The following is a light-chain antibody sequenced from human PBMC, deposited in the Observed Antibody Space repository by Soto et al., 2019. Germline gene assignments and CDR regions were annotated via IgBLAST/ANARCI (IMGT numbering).Light chain of an antibody. CDR1: QSISSW. Sequence: DIQMTQSPSTLSASVLDRVTITCRASQSISSWLAWYQQKPGKAPELLIYDASSLASGVPSKFSASGSGTEFTLTISRLQPDDFATYYCQQYYTSPYTFGQGTKLEIK. V-gene: IGKV1-5*01. CDR2: DAS. J-gene: IGKJ2*01. CDR3: QQYYTSPYT.